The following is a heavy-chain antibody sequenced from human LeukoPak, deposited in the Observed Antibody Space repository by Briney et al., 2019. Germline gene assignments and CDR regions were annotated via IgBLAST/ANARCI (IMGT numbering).Heavy chain of an antibody. Sequence: GGSLRLSCVASGFSFSDYGIHWVRQAPGKGLEWVAFIQYDGSNEYYADSLNGRFTISRDNSKNTVYLQMNRPRDEDTAVYYCAKDQKKYSTSWDFDYWGQGTLVTVSS. D-gene: IGHD2-2*01. CDR3: AKDQKKYSTSWDFDY. CDR1: GFSFSDYG. V-gene: IGHV3-30*02. CDR2: IQYDGSNE. J-gene: IGHJ4*02.